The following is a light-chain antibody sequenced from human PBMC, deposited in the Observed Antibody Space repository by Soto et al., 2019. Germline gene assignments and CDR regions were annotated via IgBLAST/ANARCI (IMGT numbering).Light chain of an antibody. CDR3: QQYIKWPVT. J-gene: IGKJ5*01. CDR1: QSVSSA. Sequence: ETVMTQSPATLSVSPGERATLSYRASQSVSSALAWYQQKPGLPPRLLIYDASTRATGIPARFSGSGSGTEFTLTVSSLQSEDFAVYYCQQYIKWPVTFGQGTRLEIK. V-gene: IGKV3-15*01. CDR2: DAS.